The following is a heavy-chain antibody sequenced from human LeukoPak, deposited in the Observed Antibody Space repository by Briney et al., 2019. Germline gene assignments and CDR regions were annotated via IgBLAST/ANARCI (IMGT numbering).Heavy chain of an antibody. CDR2: ISYDGTNE. Sequence: GGSLRLSCAASGFTFSRYGMHWVRQAPGKGLEWVAVISYDGTNEYYADSVKGRFTISRDDSKNTLYLQMNSLRAEDTAVYYCARKAYGLDVWGKGTTVTVSS. V-gene: IGHV3-30*03. CDR3: ARKAYGLDV. J-gene: IGHJ6*04. CDR1: GFTFSRYG.